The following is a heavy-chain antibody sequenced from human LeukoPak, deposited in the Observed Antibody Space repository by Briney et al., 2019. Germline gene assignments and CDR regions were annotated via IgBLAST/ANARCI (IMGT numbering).Heavy chain of an antibody. Sequence: GGSLRLSCAASGFTFSSYGMHWVRQAPGKGLEWVAVIWYDGSNKYHADSVKGRFTISRDNSKNTLYLQMNSLRAEDTAVYYCARDLIPTVLLWFGWAMDVWGQGTTVTVSS. CDR1: GFTFSSYG. CDR2: IWYDGSNK. D-gene: IGHD3-10*01. J-gene: IGHJ6*02. CDR3: ARDLIPTVLLWFGWAMDV. V-gene: IGHV3-33*01.